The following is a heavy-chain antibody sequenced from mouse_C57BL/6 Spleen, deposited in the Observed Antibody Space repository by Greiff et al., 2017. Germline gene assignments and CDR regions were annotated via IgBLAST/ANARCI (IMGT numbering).Heavy chain of an antibody. CDR2: LWTGGGT. J-gene: IGHJ1*03. Sequence: VQLQESGPGLVAPSQSLSITCTVSGFSLTSYAISWVRQPPGKGLEWLGVLWTGGGTNYNSALKSRLSISKDNSKSQVFLKMNSLQTDDTARYYCARNYDRYFDVWGTGTTVTVSS. V-gene: IGHV2-9-1*01. D-gene: IGHD2-3*01. CDR3: ARNYDRYFDV. CDR1: GFSLTSYA.